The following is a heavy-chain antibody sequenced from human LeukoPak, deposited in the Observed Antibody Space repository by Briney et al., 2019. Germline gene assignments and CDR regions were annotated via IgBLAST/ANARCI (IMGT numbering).Heavy chain of an antibody. J-gene: IGHJ6*02. CDR3: ATPDFSAINSYYYGMDV. CDR2: IIPIFGTA. CDR1: GGTFSSYA. V-gene: IGHV1-69*13. D-gene: IGHD3/OR15-3a*01. Sequence: ASVKVSCKASGGTFSSYAISWVRQAPGQGLEWMGGIIPIFGTANYAQKFQGRVTITADESTSTAYMELSSLRSEDTAVYYCATPDFSAINSYYYGMDVWGQGTTVTVSS.